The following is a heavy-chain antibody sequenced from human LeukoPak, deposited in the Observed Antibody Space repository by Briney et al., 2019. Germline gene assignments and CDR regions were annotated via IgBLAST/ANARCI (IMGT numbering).Heavy chain of an antibody. V-gene: IGHV3-21*01. CDR1: GFALSTYT. Sequence: PGGSLRLSCAASGFALSTYTINWVRQAPGKGLEWVSSISASGSFKYFAASVRGRFTVSRDNAKNSLFLQMDSLRAEDTAVYYCARDLGLGSGWYSGLDYWGQGTLVTVSS. J-gene: IGHJ4*02. CDR3: ARDLGLGSGWYSGLDY. D-gene: IGHD6-19*01. CDR2: ISASGSFK.